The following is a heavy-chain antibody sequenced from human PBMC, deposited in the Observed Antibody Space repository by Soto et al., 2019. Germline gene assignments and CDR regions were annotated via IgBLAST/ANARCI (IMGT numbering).Heavy chain of an antibody. CDR2: IYSGGST. V-gene: IGHV3-66*01. D-gene: IGHD3-3*01. CDR3: ARDAFYYDFWSGYYIPPTYFDY. Sequence: PGGSLRLSCAASGFTVSSNYMSWVRQAPGKGLEWVSVIYSGGSTYYADSVKGRFTISRDNSKNTLYLQMNSLRAEDTAVYYCARDAFYYDFWSGYYIPPTYFDYWGQGTLVTVSS. J-gene: IGHJ4*02. CDR1: GFTVSSNY.